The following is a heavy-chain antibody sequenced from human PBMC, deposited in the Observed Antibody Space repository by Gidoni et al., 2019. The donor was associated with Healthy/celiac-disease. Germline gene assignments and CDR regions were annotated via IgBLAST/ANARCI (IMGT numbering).Heavy chain of an antibody. V-gene: IGHV3-15*01. D-gene: IGHD2-2*01. Sequence: EVQLVESGGGLVKPGGSLRRSCAASGVTFSNAGMSWGRQAPGKGLVWFGRIKSKTDGGTTDYAAPVKGRFTISSDDSKNTLYLQMNSLKTEDTAVYYCTTDGVPAAMPYYYYGMDVWGQGTTVTVSS. CDR1: GVTFSNAG. J-gene: IGHJ6*02. CDR2: IKSKTDGGTT. CDR3: TTDGVPAAMPYYYYGMDV.